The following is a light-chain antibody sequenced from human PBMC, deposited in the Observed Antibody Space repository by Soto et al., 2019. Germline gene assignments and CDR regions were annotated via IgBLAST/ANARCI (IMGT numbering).Light chain of an antibody. CDR1: QSVSSN. CDR3: QQYNNWPPVT. J-gene: IGKJ1*01. CDR2: GAS. V-gene: IGKV3-15*01. Sequence: EIVRTQYPDTLSVSPGARATLSCRANQSVSSNLAWYQQKPGQAPRLLISGASTRATGIPARFSGSGSGTEFTLTISSLQSEDFAVYYCQQYNNWPPVTFGQGAKVDI.